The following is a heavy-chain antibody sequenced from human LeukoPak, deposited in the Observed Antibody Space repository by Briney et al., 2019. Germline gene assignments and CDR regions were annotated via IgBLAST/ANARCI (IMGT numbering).Heavy chain of an antibody. CDR1: GYSISSSYY. V-gene: IGHV4-38-2*02. Sequence: SETLSPTCTVSGYSISSSYYWGWIRQPPGKGLEWIGSIYYSGSTYYNPSLKSRVTISVDTSKNQFSLKLSSVTAADTAVYYCARDLGSIAAAGNSLGDYWGQGTLVTVSS. CDR2: IYYSGST. D-gene: IGHD6-13*01. CDR3: ARDLGSIAAAGNSLGDY. J-gene: IGHJ4*02.